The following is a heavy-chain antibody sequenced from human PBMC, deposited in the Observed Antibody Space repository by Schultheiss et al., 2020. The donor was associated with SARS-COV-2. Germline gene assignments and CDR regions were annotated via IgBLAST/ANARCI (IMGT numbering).Heavy chain of an antibody. CDR1: GGSFSGYY. D-gene: IGHD3-3*01. CDR3: ARLMGSTYYDFWSGRGTFDAFDI. Sequence: SETLSLTCAVYGGSFSGYYWSWIRQPPGKGLEWIGEINHSGSTYYNPSLKSLVTISVDTSKNQFSLKLSSVTAADTAVYYCARLMGSTYYDFWSGRGTFDAFDIWGQGTMVTVSS. CDR2: INHSGST. V-gene: IGHV4-34*01. J-gene: IGHJ3*02.